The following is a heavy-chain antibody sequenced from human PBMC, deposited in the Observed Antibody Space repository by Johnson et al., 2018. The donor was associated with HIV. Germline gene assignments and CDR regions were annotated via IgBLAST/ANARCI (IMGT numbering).Heavy chain of an antibody. CDR2: IKQDGSAK. Sequence: VQLVESGGGVVQPGGSLRLSCAASGFTFSDYAMHWVRQAPGKGLEWVADIKQDGSAKYYVDSGKGRFTITRDNAKYSLYLQRNSLRAEDTAVYDCAGVGAEDAFDVWGQGTMVTVSS. CDR3: AGVGAEDAFDV. J-gene: IGHJ3*01. D-gene: IGHD1-26*01. V-gene: IGHV3-7*01. CDR1: GFTFSDYA.